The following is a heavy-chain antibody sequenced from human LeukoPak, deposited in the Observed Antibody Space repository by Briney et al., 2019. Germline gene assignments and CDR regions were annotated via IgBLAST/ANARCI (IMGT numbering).Heavy chain of an antibody. CDR3: ARVTSGTYTAFDY. V-gene: IGHV4-59*10. CDR1: GGSFSGYY. J-gene: IGHJ4*02. D-gene: IGHD1-26*01. Sequence: PSETLSLTCAVYGGSFSGYYWSWIRQPPGKGLEWIGRIYTSEKTNYNPSLKSRVTMSSDTSKNQFSLKLSSVTAADTAVYYCARVTSGTYTAFDYWGRGTLVTVSS. CDR2: IYTSEKT.